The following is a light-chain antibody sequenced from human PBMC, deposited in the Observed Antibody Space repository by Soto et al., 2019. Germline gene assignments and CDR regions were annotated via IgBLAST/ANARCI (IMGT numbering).Light chain of an antibody. Sequence: EIVLTQSPGTLSLSPGETATLSCRASQTIGRNYLAWYQQKPGQAPRLLIFGTSTRATGIPDRFSGSGSGTEFTLSISRLEPEDFAVYYCQQYASSPLLTFGGGTTADIK. J-gene: IGKJ4*01. V-gene: IGKV3-20*01. CDR3: QQYASSPLLT. CDR2: GTS. CDR1: QTIGRNY.